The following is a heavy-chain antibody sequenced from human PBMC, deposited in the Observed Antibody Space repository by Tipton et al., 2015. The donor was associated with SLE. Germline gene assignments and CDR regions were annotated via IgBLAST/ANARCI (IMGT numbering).Heavy chain of an antibody. CDR1: GGSISSHY. CDR3: ARVAAVVGGRYFDL. D-gene: IGHD6-19*01. Sequence: TLSLTCTVSGGSISSHYWSWIRQPPGKGLEWIGYIYYSGSTNYNPSLKSRVTISVDTSKNQFSLKLSSVTAADTAVYYCARVAAVVGGRYFDLWGRGPLVTVSA. J-gene: IGHJ2*01. V-gene: IGHV4-59*11. CDR2: IYYSGST.